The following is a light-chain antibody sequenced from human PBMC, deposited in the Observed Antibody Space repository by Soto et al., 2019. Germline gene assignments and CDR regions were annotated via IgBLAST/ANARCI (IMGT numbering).Light chain of an antibody. CDR2: GAS. V-gene: IGKV3-20*01. CDR1: QTLTSTQ. CDR3: QQFALSGT. Sequence: EIVLTQSPGTLSLSPGERATLSCRSSQTLTSTQLAWYQQKPGQPPRLLIYGASSRATGVPDRFRGSESGTEFTLTISSLEPEDFAVYYCQQFALSGTFGQGTKVELK. J-gene: IGKJ1*01.